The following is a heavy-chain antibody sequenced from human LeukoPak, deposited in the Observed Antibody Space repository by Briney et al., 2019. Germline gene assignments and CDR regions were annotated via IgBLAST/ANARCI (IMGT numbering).Heavy chain of an antibody. J-gene: IGHJ4*02. Sequence: GASVKVSCKASGYTFTGYYMHWVRQAPGQGLEWMGWINPNSGGTNYAQKFQGRVTMTRDTSISTAYMELSRLRSDDTAVYYCARDYVEATVNLGAPSGAFDIWGQGTLVTVSS. CDR3: ARDYVEATVNLGAPSGAFDI. CDR1: GYTFTGYY. D-gene: IGHD4-11*01. V-gene: IGHV1-2*02. CDR2: INPNSGGT.